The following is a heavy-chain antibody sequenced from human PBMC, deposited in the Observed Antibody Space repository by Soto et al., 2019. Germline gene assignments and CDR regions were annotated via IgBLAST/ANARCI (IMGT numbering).Heavy chain of an antibody. CDR3: ARANTIFGVVRYNWFDP. CDR2: IYYSGST. CDR1: GGSISSYY. J-gene: IGHJ5*02. Sequence: PSETLSLTCTVSGGSISSYYWSWIRQPPGKGLEWIGYIYYSGSTNYNPSLKSRVTISVDTSKNQFSLKLSSVTAADTAVYYCARANTIFGVVRYNWFDPWGQGNLVTFSS. D-gene: IGHD3-3*01. V-gene: IGHV4-59*01.